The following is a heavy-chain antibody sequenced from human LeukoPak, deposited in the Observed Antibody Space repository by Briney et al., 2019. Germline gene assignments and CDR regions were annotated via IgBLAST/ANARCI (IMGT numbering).Heavy chain of an antibody. CDR3: ARDSTGYWYFDL. CDR1: GFTVSSNH. D-gene: IGHD3-3*02. V-gene: IGHV3-53*01. J-gene: IGHJ2*01. Sequence: GGSLRLSCAVSGFTVSSNHMSWVRQAPGKGLEWVSVFYSGGDTYYADSVKGRFTISRDNSKNTLYLQTNSLRAEDTAVYYCARDSTGYWYFDLWGRGTLVSVSS. CDR2: FYSGGDT.